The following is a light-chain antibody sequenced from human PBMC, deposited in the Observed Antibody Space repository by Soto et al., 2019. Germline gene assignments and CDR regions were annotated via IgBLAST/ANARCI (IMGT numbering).Light chain of an antibody. V-gene: IGLV2-8*01. CDR3: SLYAGSNNVV. CDR2: EVS. CDR1: SSDIGAYKF. Sequence: QSVLTQPPSASGSPGQSVAISCTGPSSDIGAYKFVSWYQQHPGKAPKLIIYEVSIRPSGVPDRFSGSKSGNTASLTVSGLLAEDEADYYCSLYAGSNNVVFGGGTKLTVL. J-gene: IGLJ2*01.